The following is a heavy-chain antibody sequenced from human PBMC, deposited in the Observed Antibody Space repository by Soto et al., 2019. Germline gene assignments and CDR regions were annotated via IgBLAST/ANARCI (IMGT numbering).Heavy chain of an antibody. V-gene: IGHV4-34*01. J-gene: IGHJ6*03. CDR3: ANPYMLYYEILTTYSYYYSLDV. D-gene: IGHD3-9*01. Sequence: SETLYITCAVYGESFSGYYWSCVRQPPGKGLEWIGEINHSGSTNYNPSLKSRVTISVDTSKNQFSLKLSSVTAADTAVYYCANPYMLYYEILTTYSYYYSLDVWVPGTA. CDR2: INHSGST. CDR1: GESFSGYY.